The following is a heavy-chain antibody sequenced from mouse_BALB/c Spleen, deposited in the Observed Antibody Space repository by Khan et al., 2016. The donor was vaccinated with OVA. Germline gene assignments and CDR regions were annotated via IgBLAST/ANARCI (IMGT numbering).Heavy chain of an antibody. Sequence: EVKLLESGPGLVKPSQSLSLTCTVTGYSITSDYAWNWIRQFPENKLEWMGHISYSGNTKYNPSLKSRISITRDTSENQFFLQLNSVTIEDTATYYCARIYGGDFDYWGQGTTLTVSS. J-gene: IGHJ2*01. CDR3: ARIYGGDFDY. CDR1: GYSITSDYA. V-gene: IGHV3-2*02. D-gene: IGHD1-1*01. CDR2: ISYSGNT.